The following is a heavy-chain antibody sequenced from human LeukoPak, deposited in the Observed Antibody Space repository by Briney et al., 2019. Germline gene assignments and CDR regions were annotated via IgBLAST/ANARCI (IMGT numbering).Heavy chain of an antibody. D-gene: IGHD2-21*02. CDR2: IHYSGAT. CDR3: ARLAYCGGDCRWFDP. CDR1: GGSISSSYYY. J-gene: IGHJ5*02. V-gene: IGHV4-61*05. Sequence: SETLSLTCTVSGGSISSSYYYWGWIRQPPEKGLEWIGYIHYSGATSYNPSLKSRVTISIDTSKNQFSLNLGSVTAADTAVYYCARLAYCGGDCRWFDPWGQGTLVTVSS.